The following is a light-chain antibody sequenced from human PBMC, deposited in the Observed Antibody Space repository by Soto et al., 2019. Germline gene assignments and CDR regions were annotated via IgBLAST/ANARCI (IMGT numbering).Light chain of an antibody. CDR3: QQSYSTPLFT. CDR1: QSISSY. J-gene: IGKJ3*01. Sequence: DIQITQSPSSLSASVGDRVTITCRASQSISSYLNWYQQKPGEAPKLLIYAASSLQSGVPSRFSGSGSGTDFTLTISSLQPEDFATYYCQQSYSTPLFTFGPGTKVDIK. V-gene: IGKV1-39*01. CDR2: AAS.